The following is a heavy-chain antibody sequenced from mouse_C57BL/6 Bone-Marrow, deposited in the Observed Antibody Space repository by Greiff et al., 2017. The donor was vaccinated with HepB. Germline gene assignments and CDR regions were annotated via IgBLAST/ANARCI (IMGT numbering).Heavy chain of an antibody. CDR2: IRNKANNHAT. CDR3: TSRQLRLPFAY. V-gene: IGHV6-6*01. Sequence: EVMLVESGGGLVQPGGSMKLSCAASGFTFSDAWMDWVRQSPEKGLEWVAEIRNKANNHATYYAESVKGRFTISRDDSKSSVYLQMNSLRAEDTGIYYCTSRQLRLPFAYWGQGTLVTVSA. CDR1: GFTFSDAW. D-gene: IGHD3-2*02. J-gene: IGHJ3*01.